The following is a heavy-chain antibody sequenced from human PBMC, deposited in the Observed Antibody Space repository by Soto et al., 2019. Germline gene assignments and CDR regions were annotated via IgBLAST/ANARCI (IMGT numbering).Heavy chain of an antibody. CDR3: ARGWGRIFDY. V-gene: IGHV4-34*01. CDR1: GGSFSGYY. CDR2: INHSRST. D-gene: IGHD7-27*01. J-gene: IGHJ4*02. Sequence: QVQLQQWGAGLLKPSETLSLTCAVYGGSFSGYYWSWIRQPPGKGLEWIGEINHSRSTNYNPSLKSRVTISVDTSKNQFSLKLSFVTAAETAVYYCARGWGRIFDYWGQGTLVTVSS.